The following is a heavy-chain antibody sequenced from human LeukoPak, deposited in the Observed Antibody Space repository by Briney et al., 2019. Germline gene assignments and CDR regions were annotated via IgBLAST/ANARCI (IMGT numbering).Heavy chain of an antibody. Sequence: SVKVSCKASGGTSNSHAISWVRQAPGQGLEWMGRIIPNLGTTNRAQNFQDRVTLTADKSTNTAYMELTSLTSDDTAAYYCATTNDGGGYQWGDFFDFWGQGTLVTVSS. V-gene: IGHV1-69*04. CDR2: IIPNLGTT. CDR3: ATTNDGGGYQWGDFFDF. D-gene: IGHD3-22*01. CDR1: GGTSNSHA. J-gene: IGHJ4*02.